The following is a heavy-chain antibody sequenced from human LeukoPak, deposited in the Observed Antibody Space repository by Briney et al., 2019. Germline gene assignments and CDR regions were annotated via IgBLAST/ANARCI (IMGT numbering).Heavy chain of an antibody. J-gene: IGHJ4*02. CDR3: AREVVSIPSYFDS. CDR2: FYRGDST. D-gene: IGHD2-21*01. CDR1: GFSVSSSY. Sequence: PGGSLRLSCAASGFSVSSSYMYWVRQAPGKGLGWVSFFYRGDSTYYAESVRGRFTISRDNSKNTLYLLMNSLIPEDTAVYYCAREVVSIPSYFDSWGQGTLVTVSS. V-gene: IGHV3-53*01.